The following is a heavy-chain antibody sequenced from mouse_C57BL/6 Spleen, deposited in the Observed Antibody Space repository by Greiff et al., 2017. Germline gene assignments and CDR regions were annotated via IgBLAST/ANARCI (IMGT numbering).Heavy chain of an antibody. J-gene: IGHJ4*01. Sequence: QVQLKESGAELVKPGASVKISCKASGYAFSSYWMNWVKQRPGKGLEWIGQIYPGGGDTNYNGKFKGKATLTADKSSSTAYMQLSSLTSEDSAVYFCARAGTTYYGNWGYAMDYWGQGTSVTVSS. D-gene: IGHD2-10*01. CDR1: GYAFSSYW. CDR2: IYPGGGDT. CDR3: ARAGTTYYGNWGYAMDY. V-gene: IGHV1-80*01.